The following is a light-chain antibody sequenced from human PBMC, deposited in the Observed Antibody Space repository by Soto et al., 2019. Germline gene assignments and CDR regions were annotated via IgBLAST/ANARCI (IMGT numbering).Light chain of an antibody. CDR2: DAS. V-gene: IGKV1-5*01. J-gene: IGKJ2*01. CDR1: QSISSW. CDR3: QQYNSYSGYT. Sequence: DIQMTQSPSTLSASVGDRVTITCRASQSISSWLAWYQQKPGKAHKLLIYDASSLESGVPSRFSGSGSGTEFTLTISSLQPDDFATYYCQQYNSYSGYTFGQGTKLEIK.